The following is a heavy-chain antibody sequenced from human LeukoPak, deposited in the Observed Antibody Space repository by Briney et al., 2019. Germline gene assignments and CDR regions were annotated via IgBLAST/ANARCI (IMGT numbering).Heavy chain of an antibody. Sequence: PGGSLRLSCAASGFTFSSYAMSWVRQAPGKGLEWVSAISGSGGSTYYADAVKGRFTISRDNSKNTLYLQMNSLRAEDTAVYYCAKEAYYDFWSGYYMDYWGQGTLVTVSS. CDR2: ISGSGGST. V-gene: IGHV3-23*01. D-gene: IGHD3-3*01. CDR1: GFTFSSYA. J-gene: IGHJ4*02. CDR3: AKEAYYDFWSGYYMDY.